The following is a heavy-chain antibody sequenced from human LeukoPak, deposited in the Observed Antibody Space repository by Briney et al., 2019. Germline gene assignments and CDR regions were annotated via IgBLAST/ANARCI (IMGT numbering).Heavy chain of an antibody. Sequence: GSLRLSCAASGFTFSSYSMNWVRQAPGKGLEWVSSISSSSSYIYYADSVKGRFTISRDNAKNSLYLQMNSLRAEDTAVYYCARVVPAAVYWFDPWGQGTLVTVSS. V-gene: IGHV3-21*04. D-gene: IGHD2-2*01. CDR3: ARVVPAAVYWFDP. J-gene: IGHJ5*02. CDR1: GFTFSSYS. CDR2: ISSSSSYI.